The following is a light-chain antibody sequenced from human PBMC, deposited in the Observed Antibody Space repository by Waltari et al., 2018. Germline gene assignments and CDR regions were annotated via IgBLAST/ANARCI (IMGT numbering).Light chain of an antibody. Sequence: DIQMTQSPSTLSASVGDRVTIACRASQSISSWLAWYQQKPGKAPKLLIYKASTLESGVPSRFSGSGSGTEFTLTISSLQPDDFATYYCQHYNTYSRSITFGQGTLLEIQ. J-gene: IGKJ5*01. V-gene: IGKV1-5*03. CDR3: QHYNTYSRSIT. CDR1: QSISSW. CDR2: KAS.